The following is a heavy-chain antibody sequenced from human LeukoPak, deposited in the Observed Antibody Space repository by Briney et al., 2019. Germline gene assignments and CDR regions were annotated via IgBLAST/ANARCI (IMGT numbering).Heavy chain of an antibody. CDR3: ATLGRPARAWGDAVDM. J-gene: IGHJ3*02. Sequence: ASVKVSCKASGYTFTDYYMHWVRQAPGQGLEWMGWINPHSGGTDHAQKFQGRVTMTRDTSISTAYMELSRLRSDDTAVYYCATLGRPARAWGDAVDMWGQGTMVTVSS. V-gene: IGHV1-2*02. CDR1: GYTFTDYY. CDR2: INPHSGGT. D-gene: IGHD6-6*01.